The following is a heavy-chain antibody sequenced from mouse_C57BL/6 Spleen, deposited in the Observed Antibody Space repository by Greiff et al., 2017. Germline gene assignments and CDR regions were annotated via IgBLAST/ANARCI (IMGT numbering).Heavy chain of an antibody. D-gene: IGHD2-3*01. CDR1: GFTFSSYG. V-gene: IGHV5-6*01. Sequence: EVKLMESGGDLVKPGGSLKLSCAASGFTFSSYGMSWVRQTPDKRLEWVATISSGGSYTYYPDSVKGRFTISRDNAKNTLYLQMSSLKSEDTAMYYCARHLDGYYDYWGQGTTLTVSS. CDR3: ARHLDGYYDY. J-gene: IGHJ2*01. CDR2: ISSGGSYT.